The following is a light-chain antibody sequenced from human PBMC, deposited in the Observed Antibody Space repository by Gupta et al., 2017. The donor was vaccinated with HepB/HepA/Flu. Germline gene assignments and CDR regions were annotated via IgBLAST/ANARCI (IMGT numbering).Light chain of an antibody. V-gene: IGKV3-15*01. Sequence: EIVMTQSPATLSVSPGERATCSGRASQSVSRDLAWYQQKPGQSPRLIMYGASMMATGIPAGFGGRGVGNEFTLTSSGRQSEACAVYHGQQYNCYSTFGQGTKLEI. J-gene: IGKJ2*01. CDR3: QQYNCYST. CDR2: GAS. CDR1: QSVSRD.